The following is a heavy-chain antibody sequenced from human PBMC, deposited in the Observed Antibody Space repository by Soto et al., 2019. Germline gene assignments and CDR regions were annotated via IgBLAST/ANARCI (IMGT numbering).Heavy chain of an antibody. D-gene: IGHD1-20*01. V-gene: IGHV4-59*12. CDR1: GDSINNYY. J-gene: IGHJ4*02. CDR2: IFYSGGT. Sequence: PSETLSLTCLVSGDSINNYYWSWIRQPPGRGLEWIGYIFYSGGTNYNTSLKSQVTISVDTSKNQFSLKLASVTAADTAVYFCARGSPVRTNWNLDYWGQGTLVTVSS. CDR3: ARGSPVRTNWNLDY.